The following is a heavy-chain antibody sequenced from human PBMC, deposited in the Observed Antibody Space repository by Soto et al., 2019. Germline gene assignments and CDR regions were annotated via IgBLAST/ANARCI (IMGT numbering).Heavy chain of an antibody. CDR1: GYSFTIYW. Sequence: PGESVKISCKGSGYSFTIYWIGWVRQMPGKGLEWMGIIYPGDSDTRYSPSFQGQVTISADKSISTAYLQWSSLKASDTAMYYCXRLHYYDSSGSRDAFDIWGQGTMVTVSS. J-gene: IGHJ3*02. CDR3: XRLHYYDSSGSRDAFDI. CDR2: IYPGDSDT. D-gene: IGHD3-22*01. V-gene: IGHV5-51*01.